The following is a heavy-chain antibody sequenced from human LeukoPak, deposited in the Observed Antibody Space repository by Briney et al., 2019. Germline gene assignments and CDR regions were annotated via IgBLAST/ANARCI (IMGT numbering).Heavy chain of an antibody. CDR3: ARVCVSGCIECMDY. CDR2: IKRDGREK. CDR1: GFTFSRHW. D-gene: IGHD6-19*01. Sequence: GGSLRPSCAASGFTFSRHWMSWVRQAPGKGLEWVANIKRDGREKNYVDSVKGRFSISRDNVKNSLHLQMNSLRAEDTAVYYCARVCVSGCIECMDYWGQASLVTVSS. J-gene: IGHJ4*01. V-gene: IGHV3-7*01.